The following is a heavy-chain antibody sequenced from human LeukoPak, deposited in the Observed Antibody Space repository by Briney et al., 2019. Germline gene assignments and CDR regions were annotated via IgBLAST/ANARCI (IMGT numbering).Heavy chain of an antibody. CDR3: AREGLDY. CDR1: GYTFTIYD. J-gene: IGHJ4*02. CDR2: MNPNSGNS. V-gene: IGHV1-8*01. Sequence: GASVKVSCKASGYTFTIYDINWVRQATGQGLEWMGYMNPNSGNSAYAQKFQGRVTITTDASISTAYMELSGLRSEDTALYYCAREGLDYWGQGTLVTVSS.